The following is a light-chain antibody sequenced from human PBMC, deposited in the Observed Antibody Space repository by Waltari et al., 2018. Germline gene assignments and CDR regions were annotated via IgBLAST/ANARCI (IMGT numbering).Light chain of an antibody. CDR3: QSFDSSLSGLYV. Sequence: QSVLTPPPSVSGAPGQRVTISCAGGSSNIGAGYDVNWYQQLPGTAPKLLIDGNNNRPSGVPDRFSVSKSGTSASLAITGLQAEDEADYYCQSFDSSLSGLYVLGTGTKVTVL. J-gene: IGLJ1*01. V-gene: IGLV1-40*01. CDR1: SSNIGAGYD. CDR2: GNN.